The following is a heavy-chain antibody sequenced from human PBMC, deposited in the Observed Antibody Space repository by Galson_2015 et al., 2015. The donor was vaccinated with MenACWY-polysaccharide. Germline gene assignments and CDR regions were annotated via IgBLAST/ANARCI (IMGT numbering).Heavy chain of an antibody. V-gene: IGHV4-39*07. CDR1: GGSISRSSHY. J-gene: IGHJ4*02. D-gene: IGHD2-2*01. CDR2: VSYSGSA. CDR3: AGAGRTDIVVVGYGWGFDY. Sequence: SETLSLTCTVSGGSISRSSHYWGWIRQPPGKGLEWIGTVSYSGSAYYNASLKSRVAISVDTSKNQFSLKLSSVTAADTAIYYCAGAGRTDIVVVGYGWGFDYWGQGALVTVSS.